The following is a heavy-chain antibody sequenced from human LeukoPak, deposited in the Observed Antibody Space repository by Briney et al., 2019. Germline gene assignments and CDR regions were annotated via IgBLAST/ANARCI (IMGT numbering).Heavy chain of an antibody. V-gene: IGHV3-21*01. CDR1: GFTFSSYS. CDR3: ARGGIFNFDY. CDR2: ISSSSSYI. D-gene: IGHD3-3*02. J-gene: IGHJ4*02. Sequence: GGSLRLSCAASGFTFSSYSMNWVRQAPGKGLEWVSSISSSSSYIYYADSVKGRFTISRDNAKNSLYLQMNSLRAEDTAVYFCARGGIFNFDYWGQGTLVTVSS.